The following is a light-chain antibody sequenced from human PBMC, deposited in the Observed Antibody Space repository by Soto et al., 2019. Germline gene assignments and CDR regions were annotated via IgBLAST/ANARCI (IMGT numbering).Light chain of an antibody. J-gene: IGKJ4*01. CDR3: QQYDSLPLT. CDR1: QSISSY. CDR2: AAS. V-gene: IGKV1-33*01. Sequence: DIQMTQPPSSLSASVGDRVTITCRASQSISSYLNWYQQKPGKAPKLLIYAASSLQSGVPSRFSGSGSGTDFTFTISSLQPEDIATYYCQQYDSLPLTFGGGTKVDIK.